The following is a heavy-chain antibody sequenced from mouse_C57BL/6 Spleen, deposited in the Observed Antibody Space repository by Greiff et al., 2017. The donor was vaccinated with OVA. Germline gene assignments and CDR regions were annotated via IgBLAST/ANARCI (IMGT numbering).Heavy chain of an antibody. Sequence: EVKLMESGPGLVKPSQSLSLTCSVTGYSITSGYYWNWIRQFPGNKLEWMGYISYDGSNNYNPSLKNRISITRDTSKNQFFLKLNSVTTEDTATYYCAIFYYDYDAWFAYWGQGTLVTVSA. V-gene: IGHV3-6*01. CDR1: GYSITSGYY. CDR2: ISYDGSN. J-gene: IGHJ3*01. D-gene: IGHD2-4*01. CDR3: AIFYYDYDAWFAY.